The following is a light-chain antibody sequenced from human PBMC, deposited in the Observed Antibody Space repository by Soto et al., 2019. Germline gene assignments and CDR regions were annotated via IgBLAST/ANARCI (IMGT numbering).Light chain of an antibody. CDR2: DAS. J-gene: IGKJ3*01. CDR3: QQRSNWQFT. CDR1: QSVSSY. V-gene: IGKV3-11*01. Sequence: EIVLTQSPATLSLSPGERATLSCRASQSVSSYLAWYQQKPGQAPRLLIYDASNRATGIPARLSGSGSGTDFTLTISSLEPEYFAVYYGQQRSNWQFTFGPGTKVDIK.